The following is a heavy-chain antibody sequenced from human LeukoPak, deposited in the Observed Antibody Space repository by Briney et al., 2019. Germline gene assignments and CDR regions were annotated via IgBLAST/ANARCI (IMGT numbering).Heavy chain of an antibody. CDR3: ARVFQEIAAAGIYYYYYYMDV. Sequence: GASVKVSCKASGYTFTSYGISWVRQAPGQGLEWMGWISAYNGNTNYAQKLQGRVTMTTDTSTSTAYMELRSLRSDDTAVYYCARVFQEIAAAGIYYYYYYMDVWGKGTTVTISS. J-gene: IGHJ6*03. CDR2: ISAYNGNT. D-gene: IGHD6-13*01. V-gene: IGHV1-18*01. CDR1: GYTFTSYG.